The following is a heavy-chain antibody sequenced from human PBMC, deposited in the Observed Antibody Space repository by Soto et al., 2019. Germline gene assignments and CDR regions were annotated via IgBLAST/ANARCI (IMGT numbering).Heavy chain of an antibody. CDR2: IYWDDDK. D-gene: IGHD2-2*01. J-gene: IGHJ4*02. CDR3: ARADDLDQLNFDH. V-gene: IGHV2-5*02. CDR1: GFSLSTYHMG. Sequence: QITLKESGPTLVRPAQTLTLTCDFSGFSLSTYHMGVAWIRQPPGKALEWLALIYWDDDKRYSPSLKDRLAISKDTSSNQVVLTINNMDPGDTTTYFCARADDLDQLNFDHWGPGTLDTVYS.